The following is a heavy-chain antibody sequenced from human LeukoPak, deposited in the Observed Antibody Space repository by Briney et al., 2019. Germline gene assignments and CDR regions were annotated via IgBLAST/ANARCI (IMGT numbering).Heavy chain of an antibody. V-gene: IGHV4-39*01. CDR1: GGSISSSSYY. CDR2: IFYSGST. D-gene: IGHD3-22*01. J-gene: IGHJ4*02. CDR3: ARIDSRGYYRFDY. Sequence: SETLSLTCTVSGGSISSSSYYWGWIRQPPGKGLKWIGSIFYSGSTYYNPSLKSRVTISVDTSKNQFSLKLSSVTAADTAVYYCARIDSRGYYRFDYWGQGTLVTVSS.